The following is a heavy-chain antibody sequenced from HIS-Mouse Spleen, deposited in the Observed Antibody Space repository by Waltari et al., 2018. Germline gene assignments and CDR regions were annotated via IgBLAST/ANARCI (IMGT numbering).Heavy chain of an antibody. Sequence: QLQLQESGPGLVKPSETLSLTCTVSGGSISSSSYYWGWIRQPPGRGLEWIGSIYYSGSTYYNPALKSRVTIAVDTSKNQFSLKLSSVTAADTAVYYCARLAAAGTYWGQGTLVTVSS. D-gene: IGHD6-13*01. J-gene: IGHJ4*02. V-gene: IGHV4-39*07. CDR3: ARLAAAGTY. CDR1: GGSISSSSYY. CDR2: IYYSGST.